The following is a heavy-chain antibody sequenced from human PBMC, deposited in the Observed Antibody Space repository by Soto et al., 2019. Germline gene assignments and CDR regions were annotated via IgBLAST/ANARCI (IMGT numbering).Heavy chain of an antibody. CDR3: TTGYGAVRGVIITDDAFDI. D-gene: IGHD3-10*01. CDR2: IKSKTDGGTT. J-gene: IGHJ3*02. V-gene: IGHV3-15*01. Sequence: GGSLRLSCAASGFTFSNAWMSWVRQAPGKGLEWVGRIKSKTDGGTTDYAAPVKGRFTISRDDSKNTLYLQMNSLKTEDTAVYYCTTGYGAVRGVIITDDAFDIWGQGTMVTVS. CDR1: GFTFSNAW.